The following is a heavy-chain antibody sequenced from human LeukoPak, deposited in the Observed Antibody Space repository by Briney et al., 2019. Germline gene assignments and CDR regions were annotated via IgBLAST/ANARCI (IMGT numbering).Heavy chain of an antibody. CDR2: ITTSGTNE. CDR1: GFTFSSYE. CDR3: AREASVSPADY. Sequence: GGSLRLSCAASGFTFSSYEMNWVRQAPGKGLEWVAYITTSGTNEYYADSVKGRFTISRDNAKNSLYLQMNSLRAEDTAVYYCAREASVSPADYWGQGTLVTVSS. J-gene: IGHJ4*02. D-gene: IGHD5/OR15-5a*01. V-gene: IGHV3-48*03.